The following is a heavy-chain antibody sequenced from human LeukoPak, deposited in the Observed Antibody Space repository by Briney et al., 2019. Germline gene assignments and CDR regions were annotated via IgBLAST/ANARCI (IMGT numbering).Heavy chain of an antibody. D-gene: IGHD3-22*01. CDR1: GFTFSSFG. V-gene: IGHV3-30*18. Sequence: PGGSLRLSCAASGFTFSSFGIHWVRQAPGKGLEWVALISYDGSNQYYADSVKGRFTISRDNSKNTLYLQMNSLRAEDTAVYYCAKGYYYDSSGYYQHFDHWGQGTLVTVPS. CDR2: ISYDGSNQ. J-gene: IGHJ4*02. CDR3: AKGYYYDSSGYYQHFDH.